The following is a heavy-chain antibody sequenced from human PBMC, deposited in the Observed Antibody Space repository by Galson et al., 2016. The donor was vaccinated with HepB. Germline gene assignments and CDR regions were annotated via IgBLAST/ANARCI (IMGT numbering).Heavy chain of an antibody. V-gene: IGHV3-9*01. D-gene: IGHD3-3*01. Sequence: SLRLSCAASGFSFHEYGMHWVRHAPGKGLEWVSGISWNGGNLDYADSVKGRFTISRDNTKNSLYLQMNSLRGEDTACYYCAKDIRIFGVVGPCYFDSWGQGTLVTVSS. CDR3: AKDIRIFGVVGPCYFDS. CDR1: GFSFHEYG. J-gene: IGHJ4*02. CDR2: ISWNGGNL.